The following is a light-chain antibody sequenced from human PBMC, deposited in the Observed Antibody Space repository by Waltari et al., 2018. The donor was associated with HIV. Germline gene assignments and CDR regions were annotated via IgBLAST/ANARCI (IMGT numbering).Light chain of an antibody. CDR3: QSYDISLSASV. CDR1: SFNIGSGYD. CDR2: GDF. V-gene: IGLV1-40*01. Sequence: QSVLTQPPSVSGAPGQRVTISGTGSSFNIGSGYDVHWYQQFPGTAPKLLIYGDFPPPSGVPDRFSGSTSGTSASLAITGLQAEDEADYYCQSYDISLSASVFGGGTKLTVL. J-gene: IGLJ3*02.